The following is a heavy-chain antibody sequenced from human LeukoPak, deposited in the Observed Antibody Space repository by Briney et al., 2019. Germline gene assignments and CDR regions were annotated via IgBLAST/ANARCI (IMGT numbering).Heavy chain of an antibody. CDR2: IYYSGST. J-gene: IGHJ4*02. Sequence: PSETLSLTCTVSGGSISSSSYYWGWIRQPPGKGLEWIGSIYYSGSTYYNPSLKSRVTISVDTSKNQFSLKLSSVTAADTAVYYCARPGDYYYDSSGSPWHYWGQGTLVTVSS. CDR3: ARPGDYYYDSSGSPWHY. V-gene: IGHV4-39*07. CDR1: GGSISSSSYY. D-gene: IGHD3-22*01.